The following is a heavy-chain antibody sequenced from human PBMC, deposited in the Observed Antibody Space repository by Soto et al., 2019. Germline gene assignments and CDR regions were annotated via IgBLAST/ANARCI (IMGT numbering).Heavy chain of an antibody. Sequence: QVQLQESGPGLVKPSETLSLTCTVSGGSVSSGSYYWSWIRQPPGKGLEWIGYIYYSGSTNYNPSHKSRXXIXVXXTKNPCSQKLSAVTAADTAVYYCARDVIAVAMLDYWGQGTLVTVSS. CDR3: ARDVIAVAMLDY. V-gene: IGHV4-61*01. CDR2: IYYSGST. D-gene: IGHD6-19*01. J-gene: IGHJ4*02. CDR1: GGSVSSGSYY.